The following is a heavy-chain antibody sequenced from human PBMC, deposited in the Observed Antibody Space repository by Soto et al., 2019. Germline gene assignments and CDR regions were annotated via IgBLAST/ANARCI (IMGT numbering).Heavy chain of an antibody. J-gene: IGHJ6*02. CDR1: GGTFSSYA. Sequence: QVQLVQSGAAVKKPGSSVKVSCKASGGTFSSYAINWVRQAPGQGLEWMGGIIRIFGTPDYAQRFQGRVTITADESTSTAYRELSSLRSEDTAVYYCAKQGSNKYYYYGMDVWAKGPRSPSP. CDR2: IIRIFGTP. V-gene: IGHV1-69*12. D-gene: IGHD4-4*01. CDR3: AKQGSNKYYYYGMDV.